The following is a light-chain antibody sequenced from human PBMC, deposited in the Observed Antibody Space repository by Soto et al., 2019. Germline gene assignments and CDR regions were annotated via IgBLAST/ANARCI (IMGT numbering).Light chain of an antibody. J-gene: IGKJ1*01. CDR3: QQFYRNPRP. Sequence: DIVMTQSPDSLAVSLGERATINCKSSQSLFSSSNNKNLLLWYQQKPGQPPNLLIYCASTRESVVPDRFSGSGCGTDFKLTLCSLQGEGGAVDYCQQFYRNPRPFGQGTQVETK. CDR2: CAS. CDR1: QSLFSSSNNKNL. V-gene: IGKV4-1*01.